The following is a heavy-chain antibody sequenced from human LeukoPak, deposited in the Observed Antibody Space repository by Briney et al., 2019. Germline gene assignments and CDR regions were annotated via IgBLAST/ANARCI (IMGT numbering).Heavy chain of an antibody. CDR3: ARGTQSPVSGYFDF. CDR2: ISSTGTTM. V-gene: IGHV3-48*03. D-gene: IGHD3-10*01. J-gene: IGHJ4*02. Sequence: GGSLRLSCAVSGFTFSSYDMNWVRQAPGKGLEWVSYISSTGTTMQYADSVRGRFTIARDNTKNSLYLQMNSLRAEDTAVYYCARGTQSPVSGYFDFWGQVTLVTVSS. CDR1: GFTFSSYD.